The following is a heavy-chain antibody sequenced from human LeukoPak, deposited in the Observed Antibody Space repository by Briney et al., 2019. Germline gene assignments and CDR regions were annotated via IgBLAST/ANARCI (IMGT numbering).Heavy chain of an antibody. D-gene: IGHD1-26*01. CDR3: ARDHYGGSHWAFYY. J-gene: IGHJ4*02. V-gene: IGHV4-61*01. Sequence: PSETLSLTCTVSGGSISSGSYYWSWIRQPPGKGLEWIGYVHYTGTTNYNPSLKSRVSISVDTSKNQISLKMISVTATDTAIYFCARDHYGGSHWAFYYWGQGTLVTVSS. CDR1: GGSISSGSYY. CDR2: VHYTGTT.